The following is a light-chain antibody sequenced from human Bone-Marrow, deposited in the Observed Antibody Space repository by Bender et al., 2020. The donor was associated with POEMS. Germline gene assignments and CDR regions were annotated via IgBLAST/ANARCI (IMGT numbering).Light chain of an antibody. CDR2: SNY. J-gene: IGLJ3*02. CDR3: AAWDDSLSRRV. CDR1: DSNFGGNN. Sequence: QSVLTQPPSASGTPGQSVIISCSRTDSNFGGNNVNWYQHLPGTAPRLVVYSNYQRPSGVPDRFSGSKSGTSASLAISGLRFEDEADYYCAAWDDSLSRRVFGEGTKLTVL. V-gene: IGLV1-47*02.